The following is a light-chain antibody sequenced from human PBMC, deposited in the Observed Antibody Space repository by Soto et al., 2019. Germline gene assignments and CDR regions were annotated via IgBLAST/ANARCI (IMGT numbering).Light chain of an antibody. CDR3: QHYRYSRYFS. CDR1: QSVSSNY. J-gene: IGKJ3*01. V-gene: IGKV3-20*01. Sequence: EIVLTQSPGTLSLSPGERATLSCRASQSVSSNYLAWYQQKPGQAPRLLIYGVSSRATGIPDRFSGSGSGTDFTLTISRLEPEDFAVYYCQHYRYSRYFSFGPGTKVEIK. CDR2: GVS.